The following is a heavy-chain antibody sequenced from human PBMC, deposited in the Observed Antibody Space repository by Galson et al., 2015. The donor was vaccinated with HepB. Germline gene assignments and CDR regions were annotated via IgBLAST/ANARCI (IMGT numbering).Heavy chain of an antibody. V-gene: IGHV3-21*01. CDR1: EFSFSSYS. CDR2: ISSSSSYI. D-gene: IGHD6-13*01. CDR3: ARVQEQLRRGGFDY. Sequence: SLRLSCAASEFSFSSYSMNWVRQAPGKGLEWVSSISSSSSYIYYADSVKGRFTISRDNAKNSLYLQMKSLRAEDTAVYYCARVQEQLRRGGFDYWGQGTLVTVSS. J-gene: IGHJ4*02.